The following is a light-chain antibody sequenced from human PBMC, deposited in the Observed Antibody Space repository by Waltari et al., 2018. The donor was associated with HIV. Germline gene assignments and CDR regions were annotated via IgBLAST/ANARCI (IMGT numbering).Light chain of an antibody. CDR3: AAWDDSLNGLV. CDR2: SNK. CDR1: SPNIGINA. J-gene: IGLJ1*01. Sequence: QSVLTQPPSASGTPGQRVTISCSGRSPNIGINAVNWYQQFPGTAPNLRIYSNKQRPSGVPDGVSGSKSGTSASRAISGLQSEDEVDYYCAAWDDSLNGLVFGTGTKVTVL. V-gene: IGLV1-44*01.